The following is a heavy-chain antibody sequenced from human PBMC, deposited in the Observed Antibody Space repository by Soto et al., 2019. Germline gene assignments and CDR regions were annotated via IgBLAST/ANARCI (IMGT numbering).Heavy chain of an antibody. CDR1: GFTFSSYA. J-gene: IGHJ6*03. V-gene: IGHV3-23*01. CDR2: ISESGGTT. Sequence: GGSLRLSCAASGFTFSSYALSWVRQAPGKGLEWLSVISESGGTTYYADSLEGRFTISRDNSKNTLHLQVDSLRAEDTAIYYCARSLEPKFYYFYMDVWGKGTTVTVSS. CDR3: ARSLEPKFYYFYMDV.